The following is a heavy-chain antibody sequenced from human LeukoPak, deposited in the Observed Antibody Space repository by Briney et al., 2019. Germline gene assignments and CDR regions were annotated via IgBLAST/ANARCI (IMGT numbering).Heavy chain of an antibody. V-gene: IGHV3-23*01. CDR2: ISGSGGST. CDR1: GFTFSSYA. Sequence: GGSLRLSCAASGFTFSSYAMSWVRQAPGKGLEWVSAISGSGGSTYYADSVKGRFTISRDNSKITLYLQMNGLRAEDTALFYCAKAVVVVPAATPFDYWGLGTLVTVSS. CDR3: AKAVVVVPAATPFDY. D-gene: IGHD2-2*01. J-gene: IGHJ4*02.